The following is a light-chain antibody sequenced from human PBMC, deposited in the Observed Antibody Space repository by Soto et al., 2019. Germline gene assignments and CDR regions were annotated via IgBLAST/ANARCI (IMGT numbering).Light chain of an antibody. J-gene: IGKJ5*01. V-gene: IGKV3-15*01. Sequence: EIVLTQSPGTLSLSPGERATLSCRASPSVTRNSLAWYQQKPGQAPRLLIYGASTRATGIPARFSGSGSGTEFTLTISSLQSEDFAVYYCQQYNNWPPITFGQGTRLEIK. CDR3: QQYNNWPPIT. CDR1: PSVTRN. CDR2: GAS.